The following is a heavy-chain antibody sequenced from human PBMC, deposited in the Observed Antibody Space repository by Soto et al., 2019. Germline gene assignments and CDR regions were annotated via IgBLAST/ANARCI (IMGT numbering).Heavy chain of an antibody. J-gene: IGHJ4*02. CDR2: IYYCWST. V-gene: IGHV4-30-4*01. D-gene: IGHD5-18*01. CDR3: AREGYMAMAFDY. CDR1: GCSISSGDYY. Sequence: QVQLQESGPGLVEPSQTLSLTCTVSGCSISSGDYYWSWIRQPPGKGMEWIGYIYYCWSTYYNPSPKSRATISVDTTKNQFSLKLSSVTAADTAVYYSAREGYMAMAFDYWGQGTLVTVSS.